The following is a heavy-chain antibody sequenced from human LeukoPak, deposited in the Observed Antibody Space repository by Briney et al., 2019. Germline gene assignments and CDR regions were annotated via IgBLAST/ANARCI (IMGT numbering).Heavy chain of an antibody. Sequence: ASVKVSCKASGYTFTSYYMHWVRQAPGQGLEWMGIINPSGGSTSYAQKFQGRVTITSDMSTSKVYMELSSLRSEDTAVYYCARDVVGATQLYNWFDPWGQGTLVTVSS. CDR2: INPSGGST. J-gene: IGHJ5*02. V-gene: IGHV1-46*01. CDR3: ARDVVGATQLYNWFDP. CDR1: GYTFTSYY. D-gene: IGHD1-26*01.